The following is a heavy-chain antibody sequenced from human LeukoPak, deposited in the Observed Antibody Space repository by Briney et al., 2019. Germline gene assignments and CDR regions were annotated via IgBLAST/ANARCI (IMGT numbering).Heavy chain of an antibody. Sequence: PSETLSLTCTVPGVSISSSSYHWDWIRQPPGKGLEWIGSIYDSGSTYYSPSLKSRVTISVDTSKNQFSLKLSSVTAADTAVYYCASLTTRQPFDIWGQGTMVTVSS. CDR1: GVSISSSSYH. J-gene: IGHJ3*02. V-gene: IGHV4-39*07. D-gene: IGHD1-1*01. CDR2: IYDSGST. CDR3: ASLTTRQPFDI.